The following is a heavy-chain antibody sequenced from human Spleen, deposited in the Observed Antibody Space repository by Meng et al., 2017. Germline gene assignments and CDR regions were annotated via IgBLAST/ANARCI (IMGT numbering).Heavy chain of an antibody. CDR2: INLGGGFT. J-gene: IGHJ4*02. D-gene: IGHD3-22*01. Sequence: QVQLVQSGAEVKKPGASVKVSCKASGYTFTTYHMHWVRQAPGQGLEWMGIINLGGGFTSYAQKFQGRISMTRDTSTSTVYMELNSLRSEDTAVYYCTRDYYYDTSGYYFDHWGQGTLVTVSS. V-gene: IGHV1-46*01. CDR3: TRDYYYDTSGYYFDH. CDR1: GYTFTTYH.